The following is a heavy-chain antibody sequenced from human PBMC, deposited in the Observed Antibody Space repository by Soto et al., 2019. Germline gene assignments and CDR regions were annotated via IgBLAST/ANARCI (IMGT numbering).Heavy chain of an antibody. CDR2: ISAHNGNT. CDR1: GYTFTSYG. CDR3: ARGRYGDY. D-gene: IGHD1-1*01. V-gene: IGHV1-18*01. J-gene: IGHJ4*02. Sequence: QLHLVQSEAEVKKPGASVKVSCKASGYTFTSYGITWVRQAPGQGLEWMGWISAHNGNTDYAQKLQGRVIVTRDTSTSTAYMELRSLISDDTAVYYCARGRYGDYWGQGALVTVSS.